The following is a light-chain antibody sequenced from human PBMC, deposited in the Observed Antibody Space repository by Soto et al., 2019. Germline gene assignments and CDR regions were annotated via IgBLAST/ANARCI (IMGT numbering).Light chain of an antibody. V-gene: IGKV3-11*01. J-gene: IGKJ1*01. CDR3: QQHGNCPVT. Sequence: EIVLTQSPATLSSSPGERATLSCRAGQSISSYLAWYQQKPGQAPRLLIYDASNRATGIPARFSGSGAGADFTLTVSSLVPEDFAVYYCQQHGNCPVTFGLGTKVEIK. CDR2: DAS. CDR1: QSISSY.